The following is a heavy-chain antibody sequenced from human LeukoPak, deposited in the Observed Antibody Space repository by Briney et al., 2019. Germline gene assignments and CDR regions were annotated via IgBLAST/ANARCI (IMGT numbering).Heavy chain of an antibody. J-gene: IGHJ4*02. D-gene: IGHD2-15*01. Sequence: SETLSLTCAVYGGSFSGYYWSWIRQPPGKGLEWIGEINHSGSTNYNPSLKGRVTISVDTSKNQFSLKLSSVTAADTAVYYCARGKKGCSGGSCYSSFDYWGQGTLVTVSS. CDR2: INHSGST. CDR3: ARGKKGCSGGSCYSSFDY. CDR1: GGSFSGYY. V-gene: IGHV4-34*01.